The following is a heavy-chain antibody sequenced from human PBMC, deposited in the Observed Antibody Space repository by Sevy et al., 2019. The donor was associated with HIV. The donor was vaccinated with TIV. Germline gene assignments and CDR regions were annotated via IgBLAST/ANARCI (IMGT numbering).Heavy chain of an antibody. Sequence: GGSQRLSCAASGFTFSSYAMSWVRQAPGKGLEWVSAISGSSGSTYYADSVKGRFTISRDNSKNTLYLQMNSLRAEDTAVYYCVKAAADRNFDYWGQGTLVTVSS. CDR2: ISGSSGST. D-gene: IGHD6-13*01. V-gene: IGHV3-23*01. CDR3: VKAAADRNFDY. CDR1: GFTFSSYA. J-gene: IGHJ4*02.